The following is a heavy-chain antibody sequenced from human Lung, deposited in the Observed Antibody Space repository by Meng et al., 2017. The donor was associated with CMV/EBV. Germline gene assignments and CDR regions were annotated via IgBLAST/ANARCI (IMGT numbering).Heavy chain of an antibody. Sequence: ASVXVSCKASGYTFTSYDINWVRQATGQGLEWMGWMNPNSGNTAYAPKFQGRLTMTRNTSINTAYMDLSSPRSEDTAIYYCTRGRGSTHKGNWFDPWGQGTLVTVSS. CDR3: TRGRGSTHKGNWFDP. J-gene: IGHJ5*02. V-gene: IGHV1-8*01. D-gene: IGHD3-10*01. CDR1: GYTFTSYD. CDR2: MNPNSGNT.